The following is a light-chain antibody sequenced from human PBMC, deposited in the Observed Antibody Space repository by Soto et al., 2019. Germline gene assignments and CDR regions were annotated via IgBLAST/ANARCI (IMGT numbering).Light chain of an antibody. CDR2: GGS. Sequence: EIVLTQSPGTLSLSPVERATLSCMASQSVSSSYLAWYQQRPGQAPRLLIYGGSSRATGIPVRFSGSGSETDFTLTITRLEPEDFAMYYCQQYSSSRTFGQGTKVDI. V-gene: IGKV3-20*01. J-gene: IGKJ1*01. CDR1: QSVSSSY. CDR3: QQYSSSRT.